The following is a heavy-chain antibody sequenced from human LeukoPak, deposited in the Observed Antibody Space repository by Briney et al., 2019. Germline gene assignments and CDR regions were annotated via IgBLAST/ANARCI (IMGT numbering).Heavy chain of an antibody. V-gene: IGHV1-69*13. CDR1: GGTFSSYA. CDR2: IIPIFGTA. D-gene: IGHD2-2*01. CDR3: ARDPWLYCSSTSCYQKYYYYGMDV. J-gene: IGHJ6*02. Sequence: GASVKVSCKASGGTFSSYATSWVRQAPGQGLEWMGGIIPIFGTANYAQKFQGRVTITADESTSTAYMELSSLRSEDTAVYYCARDPWLYCSSTSCYQKYYYYGMDVWGQGTTVTVSS.